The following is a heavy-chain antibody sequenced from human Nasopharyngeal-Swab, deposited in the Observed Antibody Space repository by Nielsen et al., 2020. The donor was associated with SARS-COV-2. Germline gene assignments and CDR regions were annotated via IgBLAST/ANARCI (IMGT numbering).Heavy chain of an antibody. V-gene: IGHV4-61*02. CDR3: AREVTIFGVVIPRNWFDP. Sequence: SEILSLNCTVSGGSISSSSYYWSWIRQPAGKGLEWIGRIYTSGSTNYNPSLKSRVTMSVDTSKNQFSLKLSSVTAADTAVYYCAREVTIFGVVIPRNWFDPWGQGTLVTVSS. J-gene: IGHJ5*02. D-gene: IGHD3-3*01. CDR2: IYTSGST. CDR1: GGSISSSSYY.